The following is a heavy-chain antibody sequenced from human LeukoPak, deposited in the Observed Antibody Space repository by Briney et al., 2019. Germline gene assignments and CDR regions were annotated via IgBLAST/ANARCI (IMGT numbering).Heavy chain of an antibody. CDR3: ARGGYNGFDY. CDR2: INVDGSST. Sequence: GGSLRLSCAASGFTFSNYWMHWVRQAPGKGLVWVSLINVDGSSTSYADSVKGRFTISRDNAKNTLFLQMNSLRAEDTAVYYCARGGYNGFDYWGQGTLVAVSS. J-gene: IGHJ4*02. CDR1: GFTFSNYW. V-gene: IGHV3-74*01. D-gene: IGHD5-24*01.